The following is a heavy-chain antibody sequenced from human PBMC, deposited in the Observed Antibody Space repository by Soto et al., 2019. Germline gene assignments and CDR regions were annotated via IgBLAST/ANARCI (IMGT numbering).Heavy chain of an antibody. Sequence: GESLKISCKGSGYSFTSYWIGWVHQMPGKGLEWMGIIYPGDSDTRYSPSFQGQVTISADKSISTAYLQWSSLKASDTAMYYCARHYYYYDSSGQYAFDIWGQGTMVTVSS. CDR3: ARHYYYYDSSGQYAFDI. D-gene: IGHD3-22*01. CDR1: GYSFTSYW. CDR2: IYPGDSDT. V-gene: IGHV5-51*07. J-gene: IGHJ3*02.